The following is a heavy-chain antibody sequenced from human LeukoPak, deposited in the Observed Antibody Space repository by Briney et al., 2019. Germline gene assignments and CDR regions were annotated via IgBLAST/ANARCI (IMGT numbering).Heavy chain of an antibody. J-gene: IGHJ4*02. D-gene: IGHD4-23*01. CDR1: GGSFSGYY. V-gene: IGHV4-34*01. Sequence: SETLSLTCAVYGGSFSGYYWSWIRQPPGKGLEWIGEINHSGGTNYNPSLKSRVTISVDTSKNQFSLKLSSVTAADTAVYYCARNEGRLRWRYWGQGTLVTVSS. CDR2: INHSGGT. CDR3: ARNEGRLRWRY.